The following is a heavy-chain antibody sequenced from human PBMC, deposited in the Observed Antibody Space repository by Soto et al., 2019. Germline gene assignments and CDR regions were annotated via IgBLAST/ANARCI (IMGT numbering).Heavy chain of an antibody. CDR1: GGSFSGYY. CDR2: INNSGST. D-gene: IGHD3-3*01. V-gene: IGHV4-34*01. CDR3: ARGYRNDFWSGYYTRYYYGMDV. J-gene: IGHJ6*02. Sequence: SETLSLTCAVYGGSFSGYYWSWIRQPPGKGLEWIGEINNSGSTNYNPSLKSRVTISVDTSKNQFSLKLSSVTAADTAVYYCARGYRNDFWSGYYTRYYYGMDVWGQGTTVTVS.